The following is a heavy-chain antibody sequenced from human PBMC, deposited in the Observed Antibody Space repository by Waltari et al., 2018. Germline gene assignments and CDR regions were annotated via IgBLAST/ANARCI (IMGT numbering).Heavy chain of an antibody. CDR2: IYYSGST. CDR1: GGSISSYY. CDR3: ARLGWLVRPLLNWFDP. D-gene: IGHD6-19*01. J-gene: IGHJ5*02. Sequence: QVQLQESGPGLVKPSETLSLTCTVSGGSISSYYWSWIRQPPGKGLEWIGYIYYSGSTNYNPSLKSRVTISVDTSKNQFSLKLSSVIAADTAVYYCARLGWLVRPLLNWFDPWGQGTLVTVSS. V-gene: IGHV4-59*01.